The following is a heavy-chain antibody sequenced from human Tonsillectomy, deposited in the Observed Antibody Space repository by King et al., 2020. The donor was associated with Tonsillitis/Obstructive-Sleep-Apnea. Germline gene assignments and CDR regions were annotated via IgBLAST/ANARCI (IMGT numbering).Heavy chain of an antibody. CDR1: GYTFTSYG. CDR3: ASVPIVEVPAAIRGYYGMDV. CDR2: ISAYNGNT. J-gene: IGHJ6*02. Sequence: QLVQSGAEVKKPGASVKVSCKASGYTFTSYGISWVRQAPGQGLEWMGWISAYNGNTNYAQKLQGRVTMTTDTSTSTAYMELRSLRSDDTAVYYCASVPIVEVPAAIRGYYGMDVWGQGTTVTVSS. D-gene: IGHD2-2*02. V-gene: IGHV1-18*01.